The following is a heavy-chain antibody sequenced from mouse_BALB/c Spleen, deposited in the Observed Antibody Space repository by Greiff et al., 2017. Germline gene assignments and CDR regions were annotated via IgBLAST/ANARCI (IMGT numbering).Heavy chain of an antibody. CDR1: GYAFTNYL. Sequence: QVQLKESGAELVRPGTSVKVSCKASGYAFTNYLIEWVKQRPGQGLEWIGVINPGSGGTNYNEKFKGKATLTADKSSSTAYMQLSSLTSDDSAVYFCARGYGNSSMDYWGQGTSVTVSS. D-gene: IGHD2-10*02. J-gene: IGHJ4*01. CDR3: ARGYGNSSMDY. V-gene: IGHV1-54*01. CDR2: INPGSGGT.